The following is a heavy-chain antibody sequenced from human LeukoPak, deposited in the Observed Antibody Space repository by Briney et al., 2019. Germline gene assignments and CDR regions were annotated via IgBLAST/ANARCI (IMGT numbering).Heavy chain of an antibody. CDR1: GGSISSYY. J-gene: IGHJ4*02. CDR2: IYTSGST. Sequence: PSETLSLTCTVSGGSISSYYWSWIRQPAGKGLEWIGRIYTSGSTNYNPSLKSRVTMSVDTSKNQFSLKLSSVTAADTAVYYCARNGPDQLLFFAGYFDYWGQGTLVTVSS. D-gene: IGHD2-2*01. V-gene: IGHV4-4*07. CDR3: ARNGPDQLLFFAGYFDY.